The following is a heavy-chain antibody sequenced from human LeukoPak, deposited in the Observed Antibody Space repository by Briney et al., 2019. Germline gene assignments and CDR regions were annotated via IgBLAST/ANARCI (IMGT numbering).Heavy chain of an antibody. CDR2: IIPIFGTA. J-gene: IGHJ6*03. V-gene: IGHV1-69*06. Sequence: SVKVSCKASGYTFTSYGISWVRQAPGQGLEWMGGIIPIFGTANYAQKFQGRATITADKSTSTAYMELSSLRSEDTAVYYCARDRGYSSGWYSYYYYYYMDVWGKGTTVTVSS. D-gene: IGHD6-19*01. CDR3: ARDRGYSSGWYSYYYYYYMDV. CDR1: GYTFTSYG.